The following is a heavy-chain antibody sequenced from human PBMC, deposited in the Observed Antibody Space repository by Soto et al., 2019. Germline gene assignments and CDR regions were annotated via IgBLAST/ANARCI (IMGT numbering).Heavy chain of an antibody. J-gene: IGHJ5*02. V-gene: IGHV1-18*01. D-gene: IGHD1-26*01. CDR3: ARVVGALGPWFDP. CDR2: ISAYNVNT. Sequence: QVQLVQSGGEVKKPGASVKVSCKASGYTFTSYGISWVRQAPGQGLEWMGRISAYNVNTNYEQKLQGSVTMTTDTSTSIAYMELRSLRSDDTAVYYCARVVGALGPWFDPWGQGTLVTVSS. CDR1: GYTFTSYG.